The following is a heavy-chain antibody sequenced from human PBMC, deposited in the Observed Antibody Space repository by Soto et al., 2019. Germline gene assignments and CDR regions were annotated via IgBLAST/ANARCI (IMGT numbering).Heavy chain of an antibody. CDR3: ARRNYFESSGYNHFDY. V-gene: IGHV4-59*02. CDR1: GASVGGHY. CDR2: ADYTGST. Sequence: QVQLQESGPGLVKPSETLSLTCQVSGASVGGHYWSWIRQPPGKGLEWIGFADYTGSTKTNPFLKSRVTISIDTSNNEFCLRLRYVTAADTAVYFCARRNYFESSGYNHFDYWGQGILVTVSS. D-gene: IGHD3-22*01. J-gene: IGHJ4*02.